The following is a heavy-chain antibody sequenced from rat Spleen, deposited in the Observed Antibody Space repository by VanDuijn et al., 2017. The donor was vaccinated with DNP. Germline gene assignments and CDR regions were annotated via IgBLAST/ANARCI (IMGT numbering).Heavy chain of an antibody. CDR3: IRRAVVTGAMDA. D-gene: IGHD1-1*01. J-gene: IGHJ4*01. V-gene: IGHV5-46*01. CDR2: ISGCGGNT. CDR1: GFTFSNFG. Sequence: EVQLVESGGGLVQPGRSMKLSCAASGFTFSNFGMTWVRQAPAKGLEWVATISGCGGNTYYRDSVKGRFTISRDNAQSNLDLQMNSLRSEDTATYYCIRRAVVTGAMDAWGQGTAVAVSS.